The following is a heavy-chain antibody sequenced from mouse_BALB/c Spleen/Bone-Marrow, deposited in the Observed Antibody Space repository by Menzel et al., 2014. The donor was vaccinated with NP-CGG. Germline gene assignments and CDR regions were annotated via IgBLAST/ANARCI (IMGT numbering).Heavy chain of an antibody. CDR3: TRGRTWDFDY. CDR2: INPSNGGT. D-gene: IGHD4-1*01. J-gene: IGHJ2*01. Sequence: LVESGAELEKPGASVKLSCTASGYTFTSYYMYWVKQRPGQGLEWIGEINPSNGGTNFNEKFKSRATLTVDKSSSTAYMQLSSLTSEDSAVYYCTRGRTWDFDYWGQGTTLTVSS. CDR1: GYTFTSYY. V-gene: IGHV1S81*02.